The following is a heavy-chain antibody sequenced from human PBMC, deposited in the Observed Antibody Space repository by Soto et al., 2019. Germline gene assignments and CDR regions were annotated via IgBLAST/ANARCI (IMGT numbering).Heavy chain of an antibody. CDR2: IYYSGST. V-gene: IGHV4-59*08. Sequence: SETLSLTCTVSGGSISSYYWSWIRQPPGKGLEWIGYIYYSGSTNYNPSLKSRVTISGDTSKNQFSLKLSSVTAADTAVYYCARGAHYDILTGYLYGYFDYWGQGTLVTVSS. CDR3: ARGAHYDILTGYLYGYFDY. J-gene: IGHJ4*02. CDR1: GGSISSYY. D-gene: IGHD3-9*01.